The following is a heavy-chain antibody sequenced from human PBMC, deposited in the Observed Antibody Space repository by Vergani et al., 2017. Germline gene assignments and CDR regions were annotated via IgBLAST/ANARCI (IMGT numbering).Heavy chain of an antibody. Sequence: QLQLQESGPGLVKPSETLSLTCTVSGGSISSSNNYWGWIRQSPGKGLEWIGSIYYSGPTHSTYYNPSLKSRVTISVDTSKNKFSLKLTSVTAADTAVFYCARQGWMGQVDYWGQGTLVTVSS. CDR3: ARQGWMGQVDY. J-gene: IGHJ4*02. D-gene: IGHD5-12*01. V-gene: IGHV4-39*01. CDR1: GGSISSSNNY. CDR2: IYYSGPTHST.